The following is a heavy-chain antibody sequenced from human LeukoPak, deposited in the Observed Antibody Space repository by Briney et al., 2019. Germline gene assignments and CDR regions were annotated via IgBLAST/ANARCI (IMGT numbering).Heavy chain of an antibody. Sequence: GRSLRLSCAASGFTFSSYAMHWVRQAPGKGLEWVAVISYDGSNKYYADSVKGRFTISRDNSKNTLYLQMNSLRAEDAAVYYCARASGAFDFWGQGTMVTVSS. V-gene: IGHV3-30-3*01. CDR3: ARASGAFDF. CDR2: ISYDGSNK. D-gene: IGHD3-10*01. J-gene: IGHJ3*01. CDR1: GFTFSSYA.